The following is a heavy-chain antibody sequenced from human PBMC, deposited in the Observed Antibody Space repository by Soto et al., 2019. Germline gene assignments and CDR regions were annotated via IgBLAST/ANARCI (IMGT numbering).Heavy chain of an antibody. D-gene: IGHD2-15*01. CDR2: IYYSGST. CDR1: GGSISSGDYY. Sequence: SETLSLTCTVSGGSISSGDYYWSWIRQPPGKGLEWIGYIYYSGSTYYNPSLKSRVTISVDTSKNQFSLKLSSVTAADTAVYYCAGAPILYSGTGLYCSGGSCYLNWFDPWGQGTLVTVSS. V-gene: IGHV4-30-4*02. J-gene: IGHJ5*02. CDR3: AGAPILYSGTGLYCSGGSCYLNWFDP.